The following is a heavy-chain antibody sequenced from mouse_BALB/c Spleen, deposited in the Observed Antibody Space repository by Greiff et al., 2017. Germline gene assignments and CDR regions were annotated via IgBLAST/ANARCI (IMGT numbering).Heavy chain of an antibody. D-gene: IGHD5-5*01. CDR1: GFTFSSFG. Sequence: EVHLVESGGGLVQPGGSRKLSCAASGFTFSSFGMHWVRQAPEKGLEWVAYISSGSSTIYYADTVKGRFTISRDNPKNTLFLQMTSLRSEDTAMYYCARRLPSYAMDYWGQGTSVTVSS. CDR3: ARRLPSYAMDY. J-gene: IGHJ4*01. CDR2: ISSGSSTI. V-gene: IGHV5-17*02.